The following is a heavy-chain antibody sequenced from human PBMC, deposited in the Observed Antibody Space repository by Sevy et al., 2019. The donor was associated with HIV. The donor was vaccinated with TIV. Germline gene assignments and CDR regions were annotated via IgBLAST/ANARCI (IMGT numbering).Heavy chain of an antibody. D-gene: IGHD3-9*01. CDR2: IKSKIDGETT. CDR3: ATAPGYYDSAPFDY. V-gene: IGHV3-15*01. J-gene: IGHJ4*02. CDR1: GLTFINAW. Sequence: GGSLRLSCAVSGLTFINAWMNWVRQAPGTGLQWVGLIKSKIDGETTDYAAPVKGRFTISRDDSKNTLFLQMNSLKIEDTAVYYCATAPGYYDSAPFDYWGPGTLVTVSS.